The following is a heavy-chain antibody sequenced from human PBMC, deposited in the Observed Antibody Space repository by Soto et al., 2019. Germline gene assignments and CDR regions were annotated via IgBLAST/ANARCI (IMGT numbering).Heavy chain of an antibody. V-gene: IGHV1-18*01. CDR2: ISGYNGNT. CDR1: GYTFNRFA. D-gene: IGHD2-2*01. Sequence: QVQLVQSGDEVKKPGASVKVSCKASGYTFNRFAISWVPKAPGQGLEWMGWISGYNGNTDYAQKFQGRVTMTTDTSTSTAYMEVRSLRSDDTAVYYCARDQYQLLYYYYGMDVWGQGSTVTVSS. CDR3: ARDQYQLLYYYYGMDV. J-gene: IGHJ6*02.